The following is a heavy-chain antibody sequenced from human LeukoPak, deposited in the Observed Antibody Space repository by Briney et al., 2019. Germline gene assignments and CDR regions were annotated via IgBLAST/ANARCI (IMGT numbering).Heavy chain of an antibody. V-gene: IGHV1-8*01. Sequence: ASVKVSCKASGYTFTSYDINWVRQATAKGLEWMVWMNPNSGNTVYAQKFQGRVTMTRNTSISTAYMELSSLRSEHTAVYLCARGRERKLTRRINDYSGQGTLVTVSS. J-gene: IGHJ4*02. CDR1: GYTFTSYD. CDR3: ARGRERKLTRRINDY. D-gene: IGHD1-14*01. CDR2: MNPNSGNT.